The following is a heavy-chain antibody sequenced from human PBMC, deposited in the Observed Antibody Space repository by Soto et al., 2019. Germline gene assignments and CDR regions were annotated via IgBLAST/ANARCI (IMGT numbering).Heavy chain of an antibody. D-gene: IGHD3-22*01. CDR2: FHYSGST. V-gene: IGHV4-39*01. CDR3: ARQHYYDSSGYYTWN. J-gene: IGHJ1*01. CDR1: GGSIRSNIYY. Sequence: PSETLSLTCSVSGGSIRSNIYYWGWIRQPPGKGLEWIATFHYSGSTYYTLSLKNRVTISADTSNNQFSLRLNFVSAAYTSVYYCARQHYYDSSGYYTWNWGQG.